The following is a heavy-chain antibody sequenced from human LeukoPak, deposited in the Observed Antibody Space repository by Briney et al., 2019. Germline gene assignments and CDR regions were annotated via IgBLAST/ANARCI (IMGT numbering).Heavy chain of an antibody. CDR2: IKQDGSEK. D-gene: IGHD4-11*01. V-gene: IGHV3-7*01. CDR3: ARAPVANYRGGGVDFDP. CDR1: GFTFSSYW. J-gene: IGHJ5*02. Sequence: PGGSLRLSCAASGFTFSSYWMSWVRQAPGKGLEWVANIKQDGSEKYYVDSVKGRFTISRDNAKNSLYLQMNSLRAEDTAVYYCARAPVANYRGGGVDFDPWGQGTLVTVSS.